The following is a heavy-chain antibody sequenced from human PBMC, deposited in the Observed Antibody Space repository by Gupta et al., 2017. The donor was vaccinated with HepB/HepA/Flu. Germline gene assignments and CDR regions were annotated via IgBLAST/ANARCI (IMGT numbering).Heavy chain of an antibody. V-gene: IGHV3-74*01. Sequence: EVQLVESGGALVQPGGSLRLSCAASGFTFSSYWMHWVRQAPGKGLVWVSRINSDGSSTTYADSVKGRFTVSRDNAKNTLYLQMNSLRAEDTAVYYCAWSVWCSSISCPLYYWGQGTLVTVSS. CDR3: AWSVWCSSISCPLYY. CDR2: INSDGSST. D-gene: IGHD2-2*01. J-gene: IGHJ4*02. CDR1: GFTFSSYW.